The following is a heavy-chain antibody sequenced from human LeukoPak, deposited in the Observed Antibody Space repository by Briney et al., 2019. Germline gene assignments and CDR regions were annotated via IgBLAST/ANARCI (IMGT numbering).Heavy chain of an antibody. V-gene: IGHV3-48*04. Sequence: PGGSLRLSCAASGFTFSSYSMNWVRQAPGKGLEGVSYISSSSSTIYYADSVKGRFTISRDNAKNSLYLQMNSLRAEDTALYYCAKDGQGDWLAIDYWGQGTLVTVSS. CDR2: ISSSSSTI. CDR3: AKDGQGDWLAIDY. CDR1: GFTFSSYS. J-gene: IGHJ4*02. D-gene: IGHD3/OR15-3a*01.